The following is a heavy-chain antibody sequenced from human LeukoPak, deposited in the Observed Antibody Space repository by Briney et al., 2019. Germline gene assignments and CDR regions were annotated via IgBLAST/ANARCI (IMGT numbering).Heavy chain of an antibody. J-gene: IGHJ4*02. V-gene: IGHV3-30*18. Sequence: GGSLRLSCSTSGFTFSGCGMHWVRQAPGQGLEWVAVVSYDGSNKYYADSVKGRFTISRDNSKNTLYLQMNTLRAEDTAVYYCAKAGLGMATPMDLWGQGILVTVSS. CDR3: AKAGLGMATPMDL. D-gene: IGHD5-24*01. CDR1: GFTFSGCG. CDR2: VSYDGSNK.